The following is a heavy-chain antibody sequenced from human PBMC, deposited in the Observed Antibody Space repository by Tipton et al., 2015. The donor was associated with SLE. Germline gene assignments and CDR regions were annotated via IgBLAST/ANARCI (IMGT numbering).Heavy chain of an antibody. J-gene: IGHJ6*02. CDR1: GGSISSYY. CDR3: AREEYCSSTSCLYYYYGMDV. D-gene: IGHD2-2*01. V-gene: IGHV4-4*07. Sequence: TLSLTCTVSGGSISSYYWSWIRQPAGKGLEWIGRIYTSGSTNYNPSPKSRVTMSVDTSKNQFSLKLSSVTAADTAVYYCAREEYCSSTSCLYYYYGMDVWGQGTTVTVSS. CDR2: IYTSGST.